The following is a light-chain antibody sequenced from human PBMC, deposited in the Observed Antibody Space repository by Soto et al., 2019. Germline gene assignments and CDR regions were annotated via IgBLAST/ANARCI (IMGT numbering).Light chain of an antibody. CDR1: QIITNN. CDR2: DAS. J-gene: IGKJ4*01. V-gene: IGKV3-15*01. CDR3: HQYNSWPLT. Sequence: EIVMTQSPATLSVSPGERATLSCRASQIITNNLAWYQQKPGRAPRLFIYDASTWATGIPARFSGSGSGTEFTLTISSLQSEDFAVYYCHQYNSWPLTFGGGTRVEIK.